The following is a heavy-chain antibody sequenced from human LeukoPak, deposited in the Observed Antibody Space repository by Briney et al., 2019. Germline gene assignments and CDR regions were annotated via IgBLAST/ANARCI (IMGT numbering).Heavy chain of an antibody. V-gene: IGHV1-18*01. J-gene: IGHJ4*02. D-gene: IGHD6-13*01. CDR2: ISADNGKT. CDR1: GYTFTSYG. Sequence: GASVKVSCKASGYTFTSYGISWVRQAPGQGLEWLGWISADNGKTNYAQNVQGRVSMTTDTSTNTAYMELRRLRSDDTAVYYCARAEDVGQAAAWRDFDYWGQGTLVTVSS. CDR3: ARAEDVGQAAAWRDFDY.